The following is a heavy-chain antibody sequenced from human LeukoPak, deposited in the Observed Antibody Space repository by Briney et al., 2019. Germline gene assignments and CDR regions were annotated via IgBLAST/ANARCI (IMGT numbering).Heavy chain of an antibody. D-gene: IGHD3-10*01. CDR2: MWYDGSNN. CDR3: ERVMEYYYGSGSYSLDAFDI. V-gene: IGHV3-33*01. CDR1: GFTFSRYG. J-gene: IGHJ3*02. Sequence: GGPLRLSCAASGFTFSRYGMHWVRQAPGKGLEWVAVMWYDGSNNYYADSVKGRFTISRDNSKNTLYLQMNSLRAEDTAVYYCERVMEYYYGSGSYSLDAFDIWGQGTMVTVSS.